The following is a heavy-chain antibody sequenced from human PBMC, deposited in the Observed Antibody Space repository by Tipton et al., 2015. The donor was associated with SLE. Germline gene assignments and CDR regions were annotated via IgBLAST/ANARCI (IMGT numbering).Heavy chain of an antibody. J-gene: IGHJ6*03. V-gene: IGHV4-34*01. D-gene: IGHD6-13*01. CDR2: INHSGST. Sequence: LRLSCAVYGGSFSGYYWSWIRQPPGKGLEWIGEINHSGSTNYNPSLKSRVTISVDTSKNQFSLKLSSVTAADTAVYYCARGLLYSSTHHYYYYYMDVWGKGTTVTVSS. CDR1: GGSFSGYY. CDR3: ARGLLYSSTHHYYYYYMDV.